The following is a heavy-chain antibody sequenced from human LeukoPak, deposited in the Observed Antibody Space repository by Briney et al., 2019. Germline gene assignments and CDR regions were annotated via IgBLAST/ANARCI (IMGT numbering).Heavy chain of an antibody. CDR1: GFTFSSYW. CDR3: ARQLNNDGGWSDAFDI. V-gene: IGHV3-7*01. Sequence: GGFLRLSCAASGFTFSSYWMSWVRQAPGKGLEWVANIKQDGSEKYYVDSVEGRFTISRDNAKNSLYLQMNSLRAEDTAVYYCARQLNNDGGWSDAFDIWGQGTMVTVSS. CDR2: IKQDGSEK. D-gene: IGHD4-23*01. J-gene: IGHJ3*02.